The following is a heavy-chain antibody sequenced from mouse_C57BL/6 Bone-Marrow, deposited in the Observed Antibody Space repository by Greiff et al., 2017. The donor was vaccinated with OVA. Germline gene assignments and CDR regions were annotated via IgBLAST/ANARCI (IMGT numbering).Heavy chain of an antibody. CDR1: GYTFTSYW. D-gene: IGHD1-1*01. J-gene: IGHJ1*03. CDR2: IDPNSGGT. CDR3: ARGYGSSYWYFDV. Sequence: VQLQQPGASVKLSCKASGYTFTSYWMHWVKQRPGRGLEWIGRIDPNSGGTKYNEKFKSKATLTVDKPSSTAYMQLSSLTSEDSAVYYCARGYGSSYWYFDVWGTGTTVTVSS. V-gene: IGHV1-72*01.